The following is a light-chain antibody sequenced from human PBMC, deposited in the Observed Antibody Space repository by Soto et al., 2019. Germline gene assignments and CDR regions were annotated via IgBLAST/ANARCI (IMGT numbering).Light chain of an antibody. V-gene: IGKV3-20*01. CDR1: QSVTSSC. J-gene: IGKJ3*01. Sequence: EIVLTQSPGTLSLSPGERATLSCTASQSVTSSCLAWYQRKPGQAPRLLIHTTSIRATDIPDRFSVSGSGTDFTLTISRLQPEDSAVYYCQQCGGSPLFSFGPGTRVDI. CDR3: QQCGGSPLFS. CDR2: TTS.